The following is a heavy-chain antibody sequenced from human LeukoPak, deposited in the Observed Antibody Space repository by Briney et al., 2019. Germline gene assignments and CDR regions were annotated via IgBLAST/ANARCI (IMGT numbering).Heavy chain of an antibody. Sequence: SGGSLRPSCAASEFTFSNYAMSWVRQAPGKGLEWVSAISGSGGSTYYADSVKGRFTISRDSSKNTLYLQMNSLRAEDTAVYYCAKHRSAWYVRDYFDYWGQGTLVTVSS. CDR2: ISGSGGST. CDR1: EFTFSNYA. D-gene: IGHD6-19*01. J-gene: IGHJ4*02. CDR3: AKHRSAWYVRDYFDY. V-gene: IGHV3-23*01.